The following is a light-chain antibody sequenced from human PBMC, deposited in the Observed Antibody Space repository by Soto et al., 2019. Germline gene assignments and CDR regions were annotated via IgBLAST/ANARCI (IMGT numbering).Light chain of an antibody. Sequence: QSALTQPRSVSGSPGQSVTIACTGTSRNVGGYNYDSWYQQHPGKAPKVMIYDASKRPSCVPDRFSGSKSGNTDSLTISGLQAEDEADYYCCSYAGSYRNRVFGKGTKLTVL. V-gene: IGLV2-11*01. CDR1: SRNVGGYNY. J-gene: IGLJ3*02. CDR3: CSYAGSYRNRV. CDR2: DAS.